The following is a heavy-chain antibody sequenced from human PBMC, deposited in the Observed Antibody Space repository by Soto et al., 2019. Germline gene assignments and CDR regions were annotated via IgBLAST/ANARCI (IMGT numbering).Heavy chain of an antibody. D-gene: IGHD3-9*01. CDR2: TYYRSKWYN. Sequence: SQTLSLTCAISGDSVSSNSAAWNWIRQSPSRGLEWLGRTYYRSKWYNDYAVSVKSRITINPDTSKNQFSLQMNSLRAEDTAVYYCAKSPKLRYFDRPHVGMDVWGQGTTVTVSS. V-gene: IGHV6-1*01. CDR3: AKSPKLRYFDRPHVGMDV. CDR1: GDSVSSNSAA. J-gene: IGHJ6*02.